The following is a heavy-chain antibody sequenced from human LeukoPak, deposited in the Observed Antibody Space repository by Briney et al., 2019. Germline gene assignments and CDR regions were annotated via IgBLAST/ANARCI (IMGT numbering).Heavy chain of an antibody. Sequence: PGRSLRLSCAASGFTFSSYGMHWVRQAPGKGLEWVAVISYDGSNKYYADSVKGRFTISSDNSKNTLYLQMNSLRAEDTAVYYCAKDGGDCSGGSCYTTFDYWGQGTLVTVSS. CDR2: ISYDGSNK. CDR1: GFTFSSYG. V-gene: IGHV3-30*18. J-gene: IGHJ4*02. CDR3: AKDGGDCSGGSCYTTFDY. D-gene: IGHD2-15*01.